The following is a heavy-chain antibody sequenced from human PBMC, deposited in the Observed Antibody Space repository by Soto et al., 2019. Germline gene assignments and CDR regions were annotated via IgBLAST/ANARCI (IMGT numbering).Heavy chain of an antibody. CDR1: GFTVSSNY. V-gene: IGHV3-66*01. CDR3: ARDGSYRGNDY. Sequence: EVQLVESGGGLVQPGGSLRLSCAASGFTVSSNYMSWVRQAPGKGLEWVSVIYSGGSTYYADSVKGSFTISRDNSKNTPYLQINSLRPEDTAVYYCARDGSYRGNDYWGQGTLDTVAS. CDR2: IYSGGST. D-gene: IGHD4-4*01. J-gene: IGHJ4*02.